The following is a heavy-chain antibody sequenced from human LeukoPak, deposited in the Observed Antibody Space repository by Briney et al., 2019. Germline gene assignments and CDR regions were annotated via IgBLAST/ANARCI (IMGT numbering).Heavy chain of an antibody. V-gene: IGHV3-74*01. Sequence: PGGSLRLSCAASGFTFSSFWMHWVRQAPGKGLVWVSHTNGDGSTTDYADSVRGRFTISRDNAKNSLYLQMNSLRAEDTAVYYCARDRDSYSGYWGQGTLVTVSS. CDR1: GFTFSSFW. J-gene: IGHJ4*02. D-gene: IGHD2-21*01. CDR2: TNGDGSTT. CDR3: ARDRDSYSGY.